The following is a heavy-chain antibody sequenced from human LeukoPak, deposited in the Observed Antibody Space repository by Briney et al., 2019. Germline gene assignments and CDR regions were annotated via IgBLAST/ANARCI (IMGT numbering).Heavy chain of an antibody. CDR1: GGTFSSYA. CDR3: ARDSEGYYDSSGYQDWFDP. CDR2: IIPIFGTA. Sequence: SVKVSCKASGGTFSSYAISWVRQAPGQGLEWMGGIIPIFGTANYAQKFQGRVAITTDESTSTAYMELSSLRSEDTAVYYCARDSEGYYDSSGYQDWFDPWGQGTLVTVSS. D-gene: IGHD3-22*01. V-gene: IGHV1-69*05. J-gene: IGHJ5*02.